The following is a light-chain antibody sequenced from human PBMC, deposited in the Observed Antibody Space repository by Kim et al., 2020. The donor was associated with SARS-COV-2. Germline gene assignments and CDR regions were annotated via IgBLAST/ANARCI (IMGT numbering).Light chain of an antibody. Sequence: GRTVTLTCGLSTGSVSTSYFPSWYQQTPGQAPRTLIYNTNTRSSGVPDRFSGSILGNKAALTITGAQADDESDYYCVLYMGSGTWVFGGGTKLTVL. CDR1: TGSVSTSYF. CDR3: VLYMGSGTWV. CDR2: NTN. J-gene: IGLJ3*02. V-gene: IGLV8-61*01.